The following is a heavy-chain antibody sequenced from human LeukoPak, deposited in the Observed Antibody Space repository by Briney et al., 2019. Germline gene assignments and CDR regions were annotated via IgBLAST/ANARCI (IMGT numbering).Heavy chain of an antibody. CDR2: IYYSGST. J-gene: IGHJ5*02. Sequence: SETLSLTCTVSGGSISSYYWNWIRQPPGKGLEWIGYIYYSGSTNYNPSLKSRVTISVDTSKNQFSLKLSSVTAADTAVYYCARGRETYYYDSSGHNWFDPWGQGTLVTVSS. D-gene: IGHD3-22*01. CDR3: ARGRETYYYDSSGHNWFDP. CDR1: GGSISSYY. V-gene: IGHV4-59*08.